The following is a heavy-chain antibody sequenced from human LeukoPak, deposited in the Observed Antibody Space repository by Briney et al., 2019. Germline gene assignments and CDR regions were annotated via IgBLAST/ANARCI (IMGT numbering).Heavy chain of an antibody. CDR2: IKQDGNEK. Sequence: GGSLRLSCAASGFTFSSYAMSWVRQAPGKGLEWVANIKQDGNEKYYVDSVKGRFAISRDNAKNSLFLQMNSLRDEDTAVYYCARGGKSGAFDICGQGTLVTVSS. CDR3: ARGGKSGAFDI. V-gene: IGHV3-7*01. J-gene: IGHJ3*02. D-gene: IGHD3-10*01. CDR1: GFTFSSYA.